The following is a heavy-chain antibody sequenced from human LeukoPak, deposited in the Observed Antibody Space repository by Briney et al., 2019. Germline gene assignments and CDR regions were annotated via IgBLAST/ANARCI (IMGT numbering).Heavy chain of an antibody. CDR3: ARDRRPLLWFGELSFYYYYYMDV. D-gene: IGHD3-10*01. V-gene: IGHV1-18*01. CDR2: ISAYNGNT. Sequence: ASVKVSCRASGYTFTSYGISWVRQAPGQGLEWMGWISAYNGNTNYAQKLQGRVTMTTDTSTSTAYMELRSLRSDDTAVYYCARDRRPLLWFGELSFYYYYYMDVWGKGTTVTISS. J-gene: IGHJ6*03. CDR1: GYTFTSYG.